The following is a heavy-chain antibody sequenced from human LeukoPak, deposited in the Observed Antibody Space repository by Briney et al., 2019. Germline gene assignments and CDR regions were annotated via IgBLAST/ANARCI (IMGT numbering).Heavy chain of an antibody. D-gene: IGHD6-19*01. CDR1: GYTFTSYG. V-gene: IGHV1-18*01. J-gene: IGHJ6*02. CDR3: ARVAGTTSVYYYYGMDV. CDR2: ISAYNGNT. Sequence: ASVKVSCKASGYTFTSYGISWVRQAPGQGLEWVGWISAYNGNTNYAQKLQGRVTMTTDTSTSTAYMELRSLRSDDTAVYYCARVAGTTSVYYYYGMDVWGQGTTVTVSS.